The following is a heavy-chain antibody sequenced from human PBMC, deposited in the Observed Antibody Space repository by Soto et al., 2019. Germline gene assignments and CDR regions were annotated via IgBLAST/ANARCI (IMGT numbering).Heavy chain of an antibody. CDR2: IIPILGTA. CDR3: PRSYYDYVWGSYRPFDY. J-gene: IGHJ4*02. V-gene: IGHV1-69*01. Sequence: QVQLVQSGAEVKKPGSSVKVSCKASGGTVSSYAISWVRQAPGQGVEWMGGIIPILGTANYAQKFQGRVTITADESTSTAYLELSSLRSENTAVYYCPRSYYDYVWGSYRPFDYWGQGTLVTVSS. D-gene: IGHD3-16*02. CDR1: GGTVSSYA.